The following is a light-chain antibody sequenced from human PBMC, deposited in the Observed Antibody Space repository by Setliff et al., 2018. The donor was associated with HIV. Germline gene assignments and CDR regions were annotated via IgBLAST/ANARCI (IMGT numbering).Light chain of an antibody. Sequence: QSALTQPASVSGTPGQSITISCTGSSSDIGTYDRVSWYQQRPDGGPRLIIYDVIHRPSGVPHRFSGSKSGNTASPTISGLQTEDEADYYCMSYLSTNRYVSGTGTKSPS. J-gene: IGLJ1*01. CDR1: SSDIGTYDR. CDR2: DVI. V-gene: IGLV2-14*03. CDR3: MSYLSTNRYV.